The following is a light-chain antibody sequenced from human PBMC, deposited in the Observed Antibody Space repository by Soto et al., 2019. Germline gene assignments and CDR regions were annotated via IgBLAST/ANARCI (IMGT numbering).Light chain of an antibody. CDR3: SSYTTSYFYV. CDR2: GVK. J-gene: IGLJ1*01. CDR1: GRDIGAYDY. Sequence: QAVVTQPASVSGSPGQSITISCTGSGRDIGAYDYVSWYQQHPGKAPKLLIYGVKSRPSGVSYRFSASKSAFTASLTISGLQAEDEAHYYCSSYTTSYFYVFGPGTKLTVL. V-gene: IGLV2-14*01.